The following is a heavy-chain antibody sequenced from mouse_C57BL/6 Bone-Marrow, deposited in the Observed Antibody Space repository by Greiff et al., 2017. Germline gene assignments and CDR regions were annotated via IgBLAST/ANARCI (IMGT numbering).Heavy chain of an antibody. D-gene: IGHD2-3*01. Sequence: EVMLVESGGGLVKPGGSLKLSCAASGFTFSSYAMSWVRQTPEKRLEWVATICDGGSYTYYPDNVKGRFTISRDNAKNNLYLQMSHLKSEDTAMYYCAREEMMVKAYWGQGTLVTVSA. V-gene: IGHV5-4*01. J-gene: IGHJ3*01. CDR1: GFTFSSYA. CDR2: ICDGGSYT. CDR3: AREEMMVKAY.